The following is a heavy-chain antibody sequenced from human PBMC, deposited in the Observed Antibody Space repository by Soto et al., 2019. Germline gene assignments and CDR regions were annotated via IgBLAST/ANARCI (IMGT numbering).Heavy chain of an antibody. D-gene: IGHD3-10*01. CDR3: AKDRGDYYGSGNYYNY. CDR2: ISTSGGST. V-gene: IGHV3-23*01. Sequence: VQLLESGGGLVQPGGSLRLSCAASGFTFSKNAMSWVRQAPGKGLEWVSSISTSGGSTYYPDSVKGRFTISRDNSKNTLYLQMNSLRAEDTAVYYCAKDRGDYYGSGNYYNYWGQGTLVTVSS. CDR1: GFTFSKNA. J-gene: IGHJ4*02.